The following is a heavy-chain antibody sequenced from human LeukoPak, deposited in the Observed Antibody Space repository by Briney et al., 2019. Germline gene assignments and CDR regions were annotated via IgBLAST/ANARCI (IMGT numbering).Heavy chain of an antibody. J-gene: IGHJ4*02. CDR3: ARDLWY. Sequence: GGSLRLSCAASGFTFSSYAMHWVRQAPGKGLEWVAVISYGGSNKYYADSVKGRFTISRDNSKNTLYLQMSSLRAEDTAVYYCARDLWYWGQGTLVTVSS. CDR1: GFTFSSYA. D-gene: IGHD3-16*01. V-gene: IGHV3-30-3*01. CDR2: ISYGGSNK.